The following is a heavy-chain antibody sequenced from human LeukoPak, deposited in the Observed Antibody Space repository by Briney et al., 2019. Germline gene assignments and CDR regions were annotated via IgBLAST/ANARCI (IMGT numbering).Heavy chain of an antibody. Sequence: GGSLRLSCAASGFTFSTYNMNWVRRAPGKGLEWVSSISSSSSYIYYADSVKGRFTISRDNAKNSLYLQMNSLRVEDTAVYYCGRADWGSVDYWGQGTLVTVSS. CDR2: ISSSSSYI. CDR3: GRADWGSVDY. J-gene: IGHJ4*02. CDR1: GFTFSTYN. D-gene: IGHD7-27*01. V-gene: IGHV3-21*01.